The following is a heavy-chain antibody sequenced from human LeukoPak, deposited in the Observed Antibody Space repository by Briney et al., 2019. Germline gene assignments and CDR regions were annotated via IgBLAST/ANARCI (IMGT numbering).Heavy chain of an antibody. J-gene: IGHJ4*02. D-gene: IGHD2-2*01. V-gene: IGHV1-2*02. CDR2: INPNSGGT. Sequence: ASVRVSCKASGYTFTGYYMHWVRQAPGQGLEWMGWINPNSGGTNYAQKFQGRVTMTRDTSISTAYMELSRLRSDDTAVYYCARGDCSSTSCLILDYWGQGTLVTVSS. CDR1: GYTFTGYY. CDR3: ARGDCSSTSCLILDY.